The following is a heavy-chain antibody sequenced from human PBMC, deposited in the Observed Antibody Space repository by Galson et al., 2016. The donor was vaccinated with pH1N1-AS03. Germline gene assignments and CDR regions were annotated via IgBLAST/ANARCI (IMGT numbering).Heavy chain of an antibody. J-gene: IGHJ3*01. CDR1: GFTFHDYA. V-gene: IGHV3-30-3*01. CDR3: ARDYIVGATRGAGTFDV. Sequence: SLRLSCAASGFTFHDYAMHWVRQAPGKGLDWVAVISYDGSNKYYEDSVKGRFTISRDSSKNTLYLQMNSLRPEDTAMYYCARDYIVGATRGAGTFDVWGHGTMVTVSS. D-gene: IGHD1-26*01. CDR2: ISYDGSNK.